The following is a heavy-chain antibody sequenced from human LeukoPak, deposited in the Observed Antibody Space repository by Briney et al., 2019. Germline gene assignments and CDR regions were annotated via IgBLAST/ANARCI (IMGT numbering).Heavy chain of an antibody. CDR3: ASTVSTYYYDGSDPRDGDY. V-gene: IGHV1-69*13. Sequence: ASVKVSCKAPGGTFSSYAISWVRQAPGQGLEWMGGIIPIFGTANYAQKFQGRVTITADESTSTAYMELSSLRSEDTAVYYCASTVSTYYYDGSDPRDGDYWGQGTLVTVSS. J-gene: IGHJ4*02. CDR2: IIPIFGTA. CDR1: GGTFSSYA. D-gene: IGHD3-22*01.